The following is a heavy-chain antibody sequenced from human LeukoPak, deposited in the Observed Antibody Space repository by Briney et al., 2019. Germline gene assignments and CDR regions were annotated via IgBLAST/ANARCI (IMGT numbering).Heavy chain of an antibody. Sequence: GGSLRPSCAASGFTFSSYSMIWVRQAPAKGLEWVSCISSGSSYIYYADSLKGRFTISRDNAKNSLYLQMNSLRAEDTAIYYCAKDQGDGYNFWDYWGQGTLVTVSS. J-gene: IGHJ4*02. CDR2: ISSGSSYI. CDR3: AKDQGDGYNFWDY. D-gene: IGHD5-24*01. CDR1: GFTFSSYS. V-gene: IGHV3-21*01.